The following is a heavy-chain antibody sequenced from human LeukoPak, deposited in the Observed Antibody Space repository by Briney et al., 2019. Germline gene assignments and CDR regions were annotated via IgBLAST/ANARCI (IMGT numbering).Heavy chain of an antibody. CDR3: ARTTVVTGRYYYYYMDV. CDR2: IYSGGST. CDR1: GFTVSSNY. J-gene: IGHJ6*03. Sequence: PGGSLRLSCAASGFTVSSNYMSWVRQAPGKGLEWVSVIYSGGSTYYADSVKGRFTISRDNSKNTLYLQMNSLRAEDTAVYYCARTTVVTGRYYYYYMDVWGKGTTVTVSS. D-gene: IGHD4-23*01. V-gene: IGHV3-53*01.